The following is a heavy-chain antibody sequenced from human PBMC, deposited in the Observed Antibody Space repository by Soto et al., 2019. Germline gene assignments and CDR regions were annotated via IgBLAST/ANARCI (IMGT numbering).Heavy chain of an antibody. CDR1: GGSFSGYY. CDR2: INHSGST. CDR3: ARGRRGCTNGVCLNYFDY. D-gene: IGHD2-8*01. J-gene: IGHJ4*02. Sequence: SETLSLTCAVYGGSFSGYYWSWIRQPPGKGLEWIGEINHSGSTNYNPSLKSRVTISVDTSKNQFSLKLSSVTAADTAVYYCARGRRGCTNGVCLNYFDYWGQGTLVTVSS. V-gene: IGHV4-34*01.